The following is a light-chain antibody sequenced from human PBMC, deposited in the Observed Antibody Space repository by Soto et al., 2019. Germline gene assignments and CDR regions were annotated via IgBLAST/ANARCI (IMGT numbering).Light chain of an antibody. CDR3: ISYTSKSTLI. Sequence: QSVLTQPASVSESPGQSITISCTGTRRDVGAYNLVSWYQQHPGKAPQLIIYEVRNRPSGISYRFSGSKSGNTASLTISGLQAEDEADYYCISYTSKSTLIFGGGTKLTVL. J-gene: IGLJ2*01. CDR2: EVR. CDR1: RRDVGAYNL. V-gene: IGLV2-14*01.